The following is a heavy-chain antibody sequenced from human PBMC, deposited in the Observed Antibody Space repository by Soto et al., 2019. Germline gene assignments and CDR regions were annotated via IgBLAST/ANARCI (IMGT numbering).Heavy chain of an antibody. CDR3: ARGPNYYDSSGYYHSGAFDI. CDR2: IWYDGSNK. CDR1: GFTFSSYG. D-gene: IGHD3-22*01. J-gene: IGHJ3*02. V-gene: IGHV3-33*01. Sequence: GGSLRLSCAASGFTFSSYGMHWVRQAPGKGLEWVAVIWYDGSNKYYADSVKGRFTISRDNSKNTLYLQMNSLRAEDTAVYYCARGPNYYDSSGYYHSGAFDIWGQGTMVTVS.